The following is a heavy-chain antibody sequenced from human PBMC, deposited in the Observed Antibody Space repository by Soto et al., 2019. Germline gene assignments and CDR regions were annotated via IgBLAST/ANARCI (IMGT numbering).Heavy chain of an antibody. CDR3: AKDPNSSGYYYYYMDV. V-gene: IGHV3-23*01. Sequence: GGSLRISCAASGFTFSSYAMSWVRQAPGKGLEWVSAISGSGGSTYYADSVKGRFTISRDNSKNTLYLQMNSLRAEDTAVYYCAKDPNSSGYYYYYMDVWGKGTTVTVS. CDR1: GFTFSSYA. CDR2: ISGSGGST. D-gene: IGHD6-19*01. J-gene: IGHJ6*03.